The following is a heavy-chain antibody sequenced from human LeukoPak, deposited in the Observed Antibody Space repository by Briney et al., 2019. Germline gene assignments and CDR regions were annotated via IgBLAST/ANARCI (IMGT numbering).Heavy chain of an antibody. V-gene: IGHV4-30-2*01. J-gene: IGHJ6*02. CDR1: GGSISSGGYS. CDR3: ARSPLTLIGGVIRAHYGMDV. D-gene: IGHD3-10*01. Sequence: ASETLSLTCAVSGGSISSGGYSWNWIRQPPGKGLEWIGYIYQSGSTYYNPSLKSRVTISVDRSKNQFSLKLNSVTAADTAVYFCARSPLTLIGGVIRAHYGMDVWGQGTTVTVSS. CDR2: IYQSGST.